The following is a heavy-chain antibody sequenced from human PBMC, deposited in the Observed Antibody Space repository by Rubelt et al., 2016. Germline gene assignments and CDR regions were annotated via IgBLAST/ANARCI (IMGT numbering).Heavy chain of an antibody. J-gene: IGHJ4*02. CDR2: INHSGST. V-gene: IGHV4-34*01. D-gene: IGHD6-6*01. CDR3: AKSNSSSFYTPGYVLDY. CDR1: GGSFSGYY. Sequence: QVQLQQWGAGLLKPSETLSLTCAVYGGSFSGYYWSWIRQPPGKGLEWIGEINHSGSTHYNPSLKSRVTISVDTSKNQCSLKLGSVTAADTAVYYCAKSNSSSFYTPGYVLDYWGQGTLVTVSS.